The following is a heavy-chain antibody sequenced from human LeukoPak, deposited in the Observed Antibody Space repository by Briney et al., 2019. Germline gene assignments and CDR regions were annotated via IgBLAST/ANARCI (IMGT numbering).Heavy chain of an antibody. V-gene: IGHV6-1*01. D-gene: IGHD1-26*01. J-gene: IGHJ3*02. Sequence: SQTLSLTCAISGDSVSSNSATWTWIRQSPSRGLEWLGRTYYRSTWYNDYATSVKSRITINPDTSKNQFSLQLNSVTPEDTAVYYCARGGGYSGSRVAFDIWGQGTMVTVSS. CDR2: TYYRSTWYN. CDR1: GDSVSSNSAT. CDR3: ARGGGYSGSRVAFDI.